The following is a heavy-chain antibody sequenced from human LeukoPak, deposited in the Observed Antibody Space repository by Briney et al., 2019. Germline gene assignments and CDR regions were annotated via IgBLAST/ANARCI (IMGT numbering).Heavy chain of an antibody. CDR2: ISGSGGST. V-gene: IGHV3-23*01. Sequence: TGGSLRLPCAASGFTFSSYAMSWVRQAPGKGLEWVSAISGSGGSTYYADSVKGWFTISRDNSKNTLYLQMNSLRAEDTAVYYCAKSQKGTIFEVEYGMDVWGQGTTVTVSS. D-gene: IGHD3-3*01. J-gene: IGHJ6*02. CDR3: AKSQKGTIFEVEYGMDV. CDR1: GFTFSSYA.